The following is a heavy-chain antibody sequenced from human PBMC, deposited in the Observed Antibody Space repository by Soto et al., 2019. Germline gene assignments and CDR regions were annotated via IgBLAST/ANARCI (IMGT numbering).Heavy chain of an antibody. CDR1: GFTFSDYY. CDR2: ISSSSSYT. Sequence: QVQLVESGGGLVKPGGSLRLSCAASGFTFSDYYMSWIRQAPGKGLEWVSYISSSSSYTNYADSVKGRFTISRDNAKNSLYLQMNSLRAEDTAVYYCAREKARVTVGAPFDYWGQGTLVTVSS. CDR3: AREKARVTVGAPFDY. D-gene: IGHD1-26*01. J-gene: IGHJ4*02. V-gene: IGHV3-11*06.